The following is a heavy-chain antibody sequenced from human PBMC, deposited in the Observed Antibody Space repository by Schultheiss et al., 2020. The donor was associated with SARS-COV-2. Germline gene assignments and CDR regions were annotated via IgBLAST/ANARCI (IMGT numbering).Heavy chain of an antibody. Sequence: SETLSLPCTVSGGSISSYYWSWIRQPAGKGLEWIGRIYTSGSTNYNPSLKSRVTMSVDTSKNQFSLKLSSVTAADTAVYYCASEEPAASFDYWGQGTLVTVSS. CDR3: ASEEPAASFDY. CDR1: GGSISSYY. J-gene: IGHJ4*02. D-gene: IGHD2-2*01. V-gene: IGHV4-4*07. CDR2: IYTSGST.